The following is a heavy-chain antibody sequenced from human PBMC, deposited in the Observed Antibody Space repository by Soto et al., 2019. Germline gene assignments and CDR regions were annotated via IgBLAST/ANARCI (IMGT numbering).Heavy chain of an antibody. Sequence: VGSLRLSFAASGFTFSSYSMNWVRQAPGKGLEWVSYITGRSSTIFYADSVKGRFTISRDNAKNSLDLQMNSLRDEDTAVYYCARDNGKEGSCDPCGQGILVTVSS. CDR1: GFTFSSYS. CDR2: ITGRSSTI. J-gene: IGHJ5*02. V-gene: IGHV3-48*02. CDR3: ARDNGKEGSCDP.